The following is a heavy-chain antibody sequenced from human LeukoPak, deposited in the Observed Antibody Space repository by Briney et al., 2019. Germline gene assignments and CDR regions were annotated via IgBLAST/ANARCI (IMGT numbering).Heavy chain of an antibody. Sequence: SETLSLTCTVSGGSISSSSYYWGWTRQPPGKGLEWIGSIYYSGSTYYNPSLKSRVTISVDTSKNQFSLKLSSVTAADTAIYYCARDVNAYNIYWYFDLWGRGTLVTVSS. CDR1: GGSISSSSYY. CDR3: ARDVNAYNIYWYFDL. V-gene: IGHV4-39*02. J-gene: IGHJ2*01. CDR2: IYYSGST. D-gene: IGHD5-24*01.